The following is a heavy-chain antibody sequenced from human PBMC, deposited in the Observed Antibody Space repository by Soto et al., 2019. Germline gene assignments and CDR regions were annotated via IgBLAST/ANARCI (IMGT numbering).Heavy chain of an antibody. CDR3: ARDRGPSSGYYPYWFDP. J-gene: IGHJ5*02. CDR1: GGTFSSYA. CDR2: IIPIFGTA. Sequence: SVKVSCKASGGTFSSYAITWVRQAPGQGLEWMGGIIPIFGTANYAQKFQGRVTITADESTSTAYMELSSLRSEDTALYYCARDRGPSSGYYPYWFDPWGQGTLVTSPQ. D-gene: IGHD3-22*01. V-gene: IGHV1-69*13.